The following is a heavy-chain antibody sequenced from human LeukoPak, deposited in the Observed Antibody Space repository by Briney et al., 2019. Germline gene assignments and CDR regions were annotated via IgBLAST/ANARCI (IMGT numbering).Heavy chain of an antibody. CDR2: INPNSGGT. J-gene: IGHJ4*02. Sequence: ASVKVSCKASGYTFTGYYMHWVRQAPGQGLEWMGWINPNSGGTNYAQKFQGRVTMTRDTSISTAYMALSRLRSHDPAVYYRARGLTTYYFDYWGQGTLVTASS. V-gene: IGHV1-2*02. D-gene: IGHD1-1*01. CDR3: ARGLTTYYFDY. CDR1: GYTFTGYY.